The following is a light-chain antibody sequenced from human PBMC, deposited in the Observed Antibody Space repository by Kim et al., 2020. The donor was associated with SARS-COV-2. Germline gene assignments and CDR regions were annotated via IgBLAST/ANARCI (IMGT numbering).Light chain of an antibody. CDR1: SGHSSYI. V-gene: IGLV4-60*03. CDR2: LEGSGSY. Sequence: QLVLTQSSSASASLGSSVKLTCTLSSGHSSYIIAWHQQQSGKAPRYLMKLEGSGSYNKGSGVPDRFSGSSSGADRYLTISNLQSEDEADYYCETWDSNTWVFGGGTQLTVL. J-gene: IGLJ3*02. CDR3: ETWDSNTWV.